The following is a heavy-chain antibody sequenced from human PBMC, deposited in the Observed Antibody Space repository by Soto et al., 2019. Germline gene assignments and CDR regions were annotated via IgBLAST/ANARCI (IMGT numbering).Heavy chain of an antibody. CDR1: GGSIDSGAYY. Sequence: PSETLSLTCTVSGGSIDSGAYYWSWIREPPGKGLEWIGYVYYSGSTNYNPFLKSRVTISLDTSKNQFSLKLSSVTAADTAVYYCARDGMAGYYYGSGSYSWFDPWGQGTLVTVSS. V-gene: IGHV4-61*08. J-gene: IGHJ5*02. CDR3: ARDGMAGYYYGSGSYSWFDP. D-gene: IGHD3-10*01. CDR2: VYYSGST.